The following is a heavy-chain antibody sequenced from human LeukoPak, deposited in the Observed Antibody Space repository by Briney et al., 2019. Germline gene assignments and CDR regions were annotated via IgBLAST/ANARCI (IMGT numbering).Heavy chain of an antibody. CDR1: GYTFTSYD. Sequence: ASVKVSCKASGYTFTSYDINWVRQATGQGLGWMGWMNPNSGNTGYAQKFQGRVTMTRNTSISTAYMELSSLRSEDTAVYYCARGAYCTNGVCYTDYFDYWGQGTLVTVSS. CDR2: MNPNSGNT. D-gene: IGHD2-8*01. J-gene: IGHJ4*02. V-gene: IGHV1-8*01. CDR3: ARGAYCTNGVCYTDYFDY.